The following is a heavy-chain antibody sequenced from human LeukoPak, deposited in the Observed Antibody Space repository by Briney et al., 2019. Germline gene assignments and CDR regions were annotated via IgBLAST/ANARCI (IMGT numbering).Heavy chain of an antibody. CDR3: AKDYSSGNNYFDY. Sequence: GGSLRLSCAASGFTFDDYAMHWVRQAPGKRLEWVSGISWNSGSIGYADSVKGRFTISRDNSKNTLYLQMNSLRAEDTAVYYCAKDYSSGNNYFDYWGQGTLVTVSS. CDR2: ISWNSGSI. D-gene: IGHD3-22*01. J-gene: IGHJ4*02. CDR1: GFTFDDYA. V-gene: IGHV3-9*01.